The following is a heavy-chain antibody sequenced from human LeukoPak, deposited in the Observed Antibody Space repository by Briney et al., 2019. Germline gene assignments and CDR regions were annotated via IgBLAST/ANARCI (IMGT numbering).Heavy chain of an antibody. Sequence: GGSLRLSCAASGFTFSNYAMTWVRQAPGKGLEWVSTISGGGDITHYADPVKGRFTISRDNSKNTLHLQMNGLRAEDTAVYYCAKVGAAVAGDFDYWGQGTLVTVSS. D-gene: IGHD6-19*01. V-gene: IGHV3-23*01. J-gene: IGHJ4*02. CDR1: GFTFSNYA. CDR3: AKVGAAVAGDFDY. CDR2: ISGGGDIT.